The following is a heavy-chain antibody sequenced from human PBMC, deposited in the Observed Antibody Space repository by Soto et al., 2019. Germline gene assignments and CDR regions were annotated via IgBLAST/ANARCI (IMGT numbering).Heavy chain of an antibody. V-gene: IGHV1-18*01. CDR2: ISAYNGNT. CDR1: GYTFTSYA. D-gene: IGHD4-17*01. CDR3: AREDLTTNFDY. Sequence: VASVKVSCKASGYTFTSYAMHWVRQAPGQGLEWMGWISAYNGNTKYAQKLQGRVTMTTDTSTSTAYMELRSLRSDDTAVYYCAREDLTTNFDYWGQGTLVTVSS. J-gene: IGHJ4*02.